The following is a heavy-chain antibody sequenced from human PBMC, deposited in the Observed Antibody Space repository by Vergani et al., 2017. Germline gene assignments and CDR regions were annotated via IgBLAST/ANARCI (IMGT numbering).Heavy chain of an antibody. J-gene: IGHJ5*02. V-gene: IGHV3-9*01. CDR1: GFTFDDYA. Sequence: EVQLLESGGGLVQPGRSLRLSCAASGFTFDDYAMHWVRQAPGKGLEWVSGISWNSGSIGYADSVKGRFTISRDNAKNSLYLQMNSLRAEDTALYYCARAFFDPQTGVVWFDPWGQGTLVTVSS. CDR3: ARAFFDPQTGVVWFDP. CDR2: ISWNSGSI. D-gene: IGHD3/OR15-3a*01.